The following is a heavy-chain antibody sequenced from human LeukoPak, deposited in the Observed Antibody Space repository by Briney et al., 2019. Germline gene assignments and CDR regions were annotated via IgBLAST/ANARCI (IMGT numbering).Heavy chain of an antibody. D-gene: IGHD1-1*01. J-gene: IGHJ4*02. V-gene: IGHV4-59*12. CDR1: GGSISSYY. Sequence: SETLSLTCSVSGGSISSYYWNWIRQPPGKGLEWIGEIYHSGSTNYNPSLKSRVTISVDKSNNQFSLKVTSVTAADTAVYYCARKGTTTSFDYWGQGTLVTVSS. CDR3: ARKGTTTSFDY. CDR2: IYHSGST.